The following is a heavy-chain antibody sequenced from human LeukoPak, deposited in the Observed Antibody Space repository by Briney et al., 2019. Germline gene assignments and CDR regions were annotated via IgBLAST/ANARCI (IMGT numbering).Heavy chain of an antibody. D-gene: IGHD3-22*01. V-gene: IGHV4-61*02. J-gene: IGHJ4*02. CDR1: GGSISSGSYY. CDR2: IYTSGST. CDR3: ARERLYDSSGYCYLYYFDY. Sequence: SQTLSLTCTVSGGSISSGSYYWSWIRQPAGKGLEWIGRIYTSGSTNYNPSLKSRVTISVDTSKNQFSLKLSSVTAADTAVYYCARERLYDSSGYCYLYYFDYWGQGTLVTVSS.